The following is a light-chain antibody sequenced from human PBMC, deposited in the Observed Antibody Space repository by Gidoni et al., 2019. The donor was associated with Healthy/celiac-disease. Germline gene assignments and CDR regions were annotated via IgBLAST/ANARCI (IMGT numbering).Light chain of an antibody. J-gene: IGKJ3*01. Sequence: IQLTQSPSSLSASVGDRVTITCRASQGISSYLAWYRQNPGKAPKLLIYAASTLQSGGPSRFSGSGSGTDFTLTISSRQPEDFATYYCQQLNSYPRRFTFGPGTKVDIK. V-gene: IGKV1-9*01. CDR1: QGISSY. CDR2: AAS. CDR3: QQLNSYPRRFT.